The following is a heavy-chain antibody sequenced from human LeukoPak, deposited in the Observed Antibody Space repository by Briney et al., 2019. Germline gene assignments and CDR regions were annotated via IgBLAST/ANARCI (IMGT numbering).Heavy chain of an antibody. CDR3: TPSDDSSGNN. CDR2: INQDGSAK. J-gene: IGHJ4*02. D-gene: IGHD3-22*01. CDR1: GFAFRNFW. Sequence: PGGSLRLSCAASGFAFRNFWMSWVRQAPGKGLEWLANINQDGSAKYYVDSVKGRFTISRDNAKNSLYLEMNSLRGEDTAVYYCTPSDDSSGNNWGQGTLVTVSS. V-gene: IGHV3-7*01.